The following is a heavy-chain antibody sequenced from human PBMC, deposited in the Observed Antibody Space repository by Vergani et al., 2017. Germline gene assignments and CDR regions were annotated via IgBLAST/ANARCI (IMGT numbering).Heavy chain of an antibody. Sequence: QVQLQESGPGLVKPSETLSLTCTVSGGSISSSSYYWGWIRQPPGKGLEWIGSIYYSGSTYYNPSLKSRVTISVDTSKNQFSLKLSSVTAADTAVYYCASLHCVNGVCQTDKNPFDYWGQGTLVTVSS. V-gene: IGHV4-39*07. J-gene: IGHJ4*02. D-gene: IGHD2-8*01. CDR3: ASLHCVNGVCQTDKNPFDY. CDR2: IYYSGST. CDR1: GGSISSSSYY.